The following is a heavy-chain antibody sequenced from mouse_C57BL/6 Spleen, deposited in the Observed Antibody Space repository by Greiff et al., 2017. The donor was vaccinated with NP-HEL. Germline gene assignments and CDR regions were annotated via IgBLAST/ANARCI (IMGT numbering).Heavy chain of an antibody. CDR2: ISSGSSTI. J-gene: IGHJ3*01. V-gene: IGHV5-17*01. Sequence: EVMLVESGGGLVKPGGSLKLSCAASGFTFSDYGMHWVRQAPEKGLEWVAYISSGSSTIYYADTVKGRFTISRDNAKNTLFLQMTSLRSEDTAMYYCAREGWDVWFAYWGQGTLVTVSA. CDR3: AREGWDVWFAY. CDR1: GFTFSDYG. D-gene: IGHD3-3*01.